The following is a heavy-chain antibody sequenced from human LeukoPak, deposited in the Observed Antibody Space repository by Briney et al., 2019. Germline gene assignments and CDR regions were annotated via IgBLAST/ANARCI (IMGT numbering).Heavy chain of an antibody. J-gene: IGHJ3*02. CDR2: MNPNSGNT. CDR1: GYTFTSYD. CDR3: ARPKKGLYDAFDI. D-gene: IGHD2-15*01. Sequence: GASVKVSCKASGYTFTSYDINWVRQATGQGLEWMGWMNPNSGNTGYAQKFQGRVTITRNTSISTAYMELSSLRSEDTAVYYCARPKKGLYDAFDIWGQGTMVTVSS. V-gene: IGHV1-8*03.